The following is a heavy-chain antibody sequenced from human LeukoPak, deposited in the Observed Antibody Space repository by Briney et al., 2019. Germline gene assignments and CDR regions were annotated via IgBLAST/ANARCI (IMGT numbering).Heavy chain of an antibody. CDR3: ARVPYYYDSSGPIGNRIDY. J-gene: IGHJ4*02. D-gene: IGHD3-22*01. V-gene: IGHV1-18*01. Sequence: GASVKVSCKASGYTFTGYGISWVRQAPGQGLEWMGWISAYNGNTNYAQKLQGRVTMTTDTSTSTAYMELRSLRSDDTAVYYCARVPYYYDSSGPIGNRIDYWGQGTLVTVSS. CDR2: ISAYNGNT. CDR1: GYTFTGYG.